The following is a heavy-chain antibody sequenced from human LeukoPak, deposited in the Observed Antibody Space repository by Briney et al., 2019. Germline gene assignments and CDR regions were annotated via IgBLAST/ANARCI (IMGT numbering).Heavy chain of an antibody. V-gene: IGHV4-34*01. CDR3: ARAGGYSSSWYPRKFDY. Sequence: PSETLSLTCAVYGGSFSGYYWSWIRQPPGKGLEWIGEINHSGSTNYNPSLKSRVTISVDTSKNQFSLKLSSVTAADTAVYYCARAGGYSSSWYPRKFDYWGQGTLVTVSS. CDR2: INHSGST. J-gene: IGHJ4*02. D-gene: IGHD6-13*01. CDR1: GGSFSGYY.